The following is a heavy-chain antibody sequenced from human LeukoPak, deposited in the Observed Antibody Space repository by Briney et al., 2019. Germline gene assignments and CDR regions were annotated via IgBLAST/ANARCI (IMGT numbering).Heavy chain of an antibody. CDR1: GYTFTSYY. CDR2: INTNTGNP. CDR3: ARDPRYSSGWYLGWYFDL. J-gene: IGHJ2*01. Sequence: ASVKVSCKASGYTFTSYYMHWVRQAPGQGLEWMGWINTNTGNPTYAQGFTGRFVFSLDTSVSTAYLQISSLKAEDTAVYYCARDPRYSSGWYLGWYFDLWGRGTLVTVSS. V-gene: IGHV7-4-1*02. D-gene: IGHD6-19*01.